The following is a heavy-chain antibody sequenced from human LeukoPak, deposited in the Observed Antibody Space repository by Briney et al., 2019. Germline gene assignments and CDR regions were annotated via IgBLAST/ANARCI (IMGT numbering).Heavy chain of an antibody. Sequence: PGGSLRLSCAASGFTFSNAWMSWVRQAPGKGLEWVGRIKSKTEGGTTDYAAPVKGRFTISRDDSKNTLYLQMNSLKTEDTAVYYCTKVGLYYYYGMDVWGQGTTVTVSS. D-gene: IGHD3-10*01. CDR3: TKVGLYYYYGMDV. J-gene: IGHJ6*02. V-gene: IGHV3-15*01. CDR1: GFTFSNAW. CDR2: IKSKTEGGTT.